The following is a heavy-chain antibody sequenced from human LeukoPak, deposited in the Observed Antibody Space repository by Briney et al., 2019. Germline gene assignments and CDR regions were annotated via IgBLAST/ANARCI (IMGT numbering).Heavy chain of an antibody. J-gene: IGHJ4*02. CDR3: AKDSPSYSSSWYGGY. Sequence: GGSLRLSCAASRFTFSSYAMSWVRQAPGKGLEWVSAISGSGGSTYYADSVKGRFTISRDNSKNTLYLQMNSLRAEDTAVYYCAKDSPSYSSSWYGGYWGQGTLVTVSS. D-gene: IGHD6-13*01. CDR1: RFTFSSYA. CDR2: ISGSGGST. V-gene: IGHV3-23*01.